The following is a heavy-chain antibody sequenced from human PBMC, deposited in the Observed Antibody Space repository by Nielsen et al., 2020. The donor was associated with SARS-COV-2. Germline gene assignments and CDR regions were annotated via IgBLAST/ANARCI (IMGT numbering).Heavy chain of an antibody. CDR1: GGPITNDNYY. CDR2: IYYSGST. D-gene: IGHD6-13*01. V-gene: IGHV4-31*03. Sequence: LRLSCTVSGGPITNDNYYWGWIRQPPGKGLEWIGYIYYSGSTYYNPSLKSRVTISVDTSKNQFSLKLSSVTAADTAVYYCARVGYSSSWYPFYFDYWGQGTLVTVSS. CDR3: ARVGYSSSWYPFYFDY. J-gene: IGHJ4*02.